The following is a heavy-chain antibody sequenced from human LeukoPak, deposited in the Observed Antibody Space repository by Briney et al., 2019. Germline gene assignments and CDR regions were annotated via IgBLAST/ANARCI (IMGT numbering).Heavy chain of an antibody. D-gene: IGHD3-9*01. CDR1: GGSVSSGSYY. CDR2: IYYSGST. V-gene: IGHV4-61*01. J-gene: IGHJ5*02. Sequence: SETLSLTFTVCGGSVSSGSYYWSWIRQPPGKGLEWIGYIYYSGSTNYNPSLKSRVTISVDTSKNQFSLKLSSVTAADTAVYYCARYWLLDSWFDPWGQGTLVTVSS. CDR3: ARYWLLDSWFDP.